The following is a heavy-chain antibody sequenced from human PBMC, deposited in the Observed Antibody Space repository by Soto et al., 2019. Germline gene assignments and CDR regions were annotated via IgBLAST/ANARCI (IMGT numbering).Heavy chain of an antibody. V-gene: IGHV3-30-3*01. CDR1: GFTFSSYA. Sequence: GGSLRLSCAASGFTFSSYAMHWVRQAPGKGLEWVAIISYDGSNKYYADSVKGRFTISRDNSKNTLYLQMNSLRAEDTAVCYCARAGKDESNSYNCGNDYWGQGIMVTVSS. D-gene: IGHD3-22*01. CDR2: ISYDGSNK. CDR3: ARAGKDESNSYNCGNDY. J-gene: IGHJ4*02.